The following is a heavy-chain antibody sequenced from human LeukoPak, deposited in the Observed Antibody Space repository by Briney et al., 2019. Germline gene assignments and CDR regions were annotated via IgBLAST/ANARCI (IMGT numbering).Heavy chain of an antibody. CDR1: GFTFSSYS. Sequence: PGGSLRLSCAASGFTFSSYSMNWVRQASGKGLEWVGRIRSKANSYATAYAASVKGRFTISRDDSKNTAYLQMNSLKTEDTAVYYCTRHDYYGSGSPVDYWGQGTLVTVSS. CDR2: IRSKANSYAT. V-gene: IGHV3-73*01. J-gene: IGHJ4*02. CDR3: TRHDYYGSGSPVDY. D-gene: IGHD3-10*01.